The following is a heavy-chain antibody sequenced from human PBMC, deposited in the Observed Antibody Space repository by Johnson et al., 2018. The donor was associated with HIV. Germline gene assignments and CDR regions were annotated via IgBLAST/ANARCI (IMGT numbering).Heavy chain of an antibody. CDR3: TTESGYSGYDLQLDAFDI. Sequence: EQLVESGGGVVQPGRSLRLSCAASGFTVSSNYMSWVRQAPGMGLEWVSVIYSGGSTYYADSVKGRFTISRDNSKNTLYLQMNSLRAEDTAVYYCTTESGYSGYDLQLDAFDIWGQGTMVTVSS. CDR1: GFTVSSNY. J-gene: IGHJ3*02. CDR2: IYSGGST. D-gene: IGHD5-12*01. V-gene: IGHV3-66*01.